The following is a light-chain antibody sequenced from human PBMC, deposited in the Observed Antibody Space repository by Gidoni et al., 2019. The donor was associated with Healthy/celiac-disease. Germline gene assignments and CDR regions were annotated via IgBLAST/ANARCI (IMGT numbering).Light chain of an antibody. CDR2: KAS. CDR3: QQYNSYSPYP. V-gene: IGKV1-5*03. J-gene: IGKJ2*01. CDR1: QSISSW. Sequence: DIQMTQSPSTLSASVGDRVTITCRASQSISSWLAWYQQKPGKAPKLLIYKASSLESGVPSRFSGSGSGSEFTLTISSLQPDDFATYYCQQYNSYSPYPFGQXTKLEIK.